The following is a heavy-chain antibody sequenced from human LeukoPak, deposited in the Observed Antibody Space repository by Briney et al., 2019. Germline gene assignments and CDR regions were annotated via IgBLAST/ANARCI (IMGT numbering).Heavy chain of an antibody. J-gene: IGHJ4*02. V-gene: IGHV3-66*01. CDR3: TRDRDGYSADY. CDR2: VFSGGGT. D-gene: IGHD5-24*01. CDR1: GFTFSTYA. Sequence: GGSLRLSCAASGFTFSTYAMSWVRQAPGKGLEWVSVVFSGGGTYYADSVKGRFTTSRDNSENALYLQMNSLRAEDTAVYYCTRDRDGYSADYWGQGTLVTVSS.